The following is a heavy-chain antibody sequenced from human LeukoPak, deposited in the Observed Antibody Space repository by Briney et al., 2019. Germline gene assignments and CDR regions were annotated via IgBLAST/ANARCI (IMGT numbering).Heavy chain of an antibody. D-gene: IGHD4-17*01. CDR1: GGSISSYY. J-gene: IGHJ4*02. Sequence: PSETLSLTCTVSGGSISSYYWSWIRQPPGKGLEWIGYIYYSGSTNYNPSLKSRVTISVDTSKNQFSLKLSSVTAADTAVYYCARHLRGDYGDPALDYWGQGTLVTVSS. V-gene: IGHV4-59*08. CDR2: IYYSGST. CDR3: ARHLRGDYGDPALDY.